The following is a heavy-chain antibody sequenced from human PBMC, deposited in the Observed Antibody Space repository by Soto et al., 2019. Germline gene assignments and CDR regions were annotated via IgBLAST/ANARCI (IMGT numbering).Heavy chain of an antibody. CDR2: IKQDASEK. Sequence: EVQLVESGGGLVQSGGSLRLSCAATGFSISNYWMSWVRQGPGKGPEWVANIKQDASEKYYVDSVKSRFTISRDNAENSLYLQMTSLRAEDTAVYHCARSLSAIPGESWGQGTLVTVSS. CDR3: ARSLSAIPGES. CDR1: GFSISNYW. V-gene: IGHV3-7*05. D-gene: IGHD2-21*01. J-gene: IGHJ5*02.